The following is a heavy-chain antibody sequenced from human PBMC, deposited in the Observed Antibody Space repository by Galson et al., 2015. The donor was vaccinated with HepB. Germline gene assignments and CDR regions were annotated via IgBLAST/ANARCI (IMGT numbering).Heavy chain of an antibody. V-gene: IGHV3-9*01. CDR2: LSWNSGTI. CDR1: GFTFEDYA. CDR3: TKAPPGHLLRGFFEY. J-gene: IGHJ4*02. Sequence: SLRLSCAASGFTFEDYAMHWVRQTPGKGLEWVSGLSWNSGTIAYADSVKGRFTISRDNAQNSLYLQMNSLRTEDTALYFCTKAPPGHLLRGFFEYWGQGTLVTVSS. D-gene: IGHD2-2*01.